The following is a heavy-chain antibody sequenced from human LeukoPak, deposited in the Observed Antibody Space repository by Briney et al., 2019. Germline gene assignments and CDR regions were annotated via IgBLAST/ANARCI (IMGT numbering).Heavy chain of an antibody. D-gene: IGHD3-3*01. CDR3: ARVGLRFLEWLLPGHFDY. CDR1: GFTFSDYY. J-gene: IGHJ4*02. CDR2: ISSSGSNI. Sequence: GGSLRLSCAASGFTFSDYYMSWIRQAPGKGLEWVAYISSSGSNIYYADSVKGRFTISRDNAKNSLYLQMNSLRAEDMAVYYCARVGLRFLEWLLPGHFDYWGQGTLVTVSS. V-gene: IGHV3-11*04.